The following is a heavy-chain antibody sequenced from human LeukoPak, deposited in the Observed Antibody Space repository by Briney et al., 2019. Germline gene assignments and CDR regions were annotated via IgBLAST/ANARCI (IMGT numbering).Heavy chain of an antibody. Sequence: PSETLSLTCTVSGGSISSGDYYWSWIRQPPGTGLEWIGYIYYSGSTYYNPSLKSRVTISVDTSKNQFPLKLSSVTAADTAVYYCARRYYDILTGYPYYFDYWGQGTLVTVSS. V-gene: IGHV4-30-4*01. CDR3: ARRYYDILTGYPYYFDY. J-gene: IGHJ4*02. CDR2: IYYSGST. D-gene: IGHD3-9*01. CDR1: GGSISSGDYY.